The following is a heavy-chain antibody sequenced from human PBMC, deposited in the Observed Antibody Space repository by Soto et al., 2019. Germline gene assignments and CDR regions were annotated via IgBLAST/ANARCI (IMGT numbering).Heavy chain of an antibody. D-gene: IGHD4-17*01. CDR2: MNPNSGNT. Sequence: GASVKVSCKASGYTFTSYDINWVRQATGQGLEWMGWMNPNSGNTGYAQKFQGRVTMTRNTSISTAYMELSSLRSEDTAVYYCARGPAFHDYGDSDYWGQGTLVTVSS. V-gene: IGHV1-8*01. CDR3: ARGPAFHDYGDSDY. CDR1: GYTFTSYD. J-gene: IGHJ4*02.